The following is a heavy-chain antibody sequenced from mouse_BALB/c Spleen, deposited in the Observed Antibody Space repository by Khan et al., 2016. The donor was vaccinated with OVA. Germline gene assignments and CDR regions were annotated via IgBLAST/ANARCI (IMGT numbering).Heavy chain of an antibody. CDR1: GYTFTSYW. CDR3: ARDRIDY. Sequence: QVQLKQSGAELAKPGASVKMSCTASGYTFTSYWMHWIKQRPEQGLEWIGYINPTSGYTDYNQKFKDKATLTADKSSSTAYMQLSSLTSDDSAVYYCARDRIDYWGQGTALTVSS. V-gene: IGHV1-7*01. CDR2: INPTSGYT. J-gene: IGHJ2*01.